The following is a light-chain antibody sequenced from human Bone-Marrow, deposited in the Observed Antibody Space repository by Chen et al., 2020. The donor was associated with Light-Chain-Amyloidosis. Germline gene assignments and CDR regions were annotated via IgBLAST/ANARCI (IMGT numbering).Light chain of an antibody. V-gene: IGLV8-61*01. CDR2: SRN. J-gene: IGLJ3*02. CDR3: VLYMGRGTWL. CDR1: SGSVSSSQY. Sequence: QTVVTQEPSLSVSPGGTFTLTCGLSSGSVSSSQYPTWYQQTPGQAPRTLIDSRNVRSSGVPDRFSGSFLGNKAALTITGAQADDESHYYCVLYMGRGTWLFGGGTKLTVL.